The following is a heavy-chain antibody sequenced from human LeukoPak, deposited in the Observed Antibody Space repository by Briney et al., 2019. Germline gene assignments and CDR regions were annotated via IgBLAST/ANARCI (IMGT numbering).Heavy chain of an antibody. V-gene: IGHV4-59*01. CDR1: GGSISDYH. CDR2: LYNSGST. D-gene: IGHD2-21*01. CDR3: ARDVRYYFDAFDI. Sequence: PSETLSLTCTVSGGSISDYHWSWFRQAPGKGLEWIGYLYNSGSTNFNPSLKSRLIISVDTSKNQFSLKLSSVTAADTAVYYCARDVRYYFDAFDIWGQGTMVTVSS. J-gene: IGHJ3*02.